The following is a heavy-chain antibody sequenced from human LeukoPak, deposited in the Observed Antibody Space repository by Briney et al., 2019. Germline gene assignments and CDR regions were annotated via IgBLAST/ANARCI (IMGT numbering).Heavy chain of an antibody. J-gene: IGHJ4*02. Sequence: GASLRLSCAGSGFTFSAYAMNWVRQAPGKGLQWVSGIGDDGDNTYYADAVKGRFTVSRDNSKYTLYLQMNSLRPEDTALYYCAKAYSSGPRGYFEYWGQGVLVTVSS. V-gene: IGHV3-23*01. CDR2: IGDDGDNT. CDR1: GFTFSAYA. D-gene: IGHD6-19*01. CDR3: AKAYSSGPRGYFEY.